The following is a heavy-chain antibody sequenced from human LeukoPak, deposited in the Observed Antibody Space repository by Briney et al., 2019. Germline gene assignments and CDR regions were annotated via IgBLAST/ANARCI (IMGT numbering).Heavy chain of an antibody. J-gene: IGHJ4*02. Sequence: PGGSLRLSCAASGFTFSSYGMHWVRQAPGKGLEWVAVISYDGSNKYYADSVKGRFTISRDNSKNTLYLQMNSLRAEDTAVYYCANGPGSSWDKPAFDYWGQGTLVTVSS. CDR3: ANGPGSSWDKPAFDY. D-gene: IGHD6-13*01. CDR2: ISYDGSNK. V-gene: IGHV3-30*18. CDR1: GFTFSSYG.